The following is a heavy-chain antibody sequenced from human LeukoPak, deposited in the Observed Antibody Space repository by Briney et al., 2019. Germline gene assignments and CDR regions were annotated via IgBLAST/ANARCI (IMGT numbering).Heavy chain of an antibody. Sequence: GGSLRLSCAASGFTFSSYSMNWVRQAPGKGLEWVSSISSSSSYIYYADSAKGRFTISRDNAKNSLYLQMNSLRAEDTAVYYCASLEGRMDVWGKGTTVTVSS. CDR3: ASLEGRMDV. J-gene: IGHJ6*03. CDR1: GFTFSSYS. CDR2: ISSSSSYI. V-gene: IGHV3-21*01. D-gene: IGHD5-24*01.